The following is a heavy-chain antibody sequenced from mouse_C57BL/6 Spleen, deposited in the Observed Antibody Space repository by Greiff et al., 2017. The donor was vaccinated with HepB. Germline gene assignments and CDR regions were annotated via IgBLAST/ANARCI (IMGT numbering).Heavy chain of an antibody. V-gene: IGHV1-52*01. CDR1: GYTFTSYW. CDR2: IDPSDSET. Sequence: VQLQQPGAELVRPGSSVKLSCKASGYTFTSYWMHWVKQRPIQGLEWIGNIDPSDSETHYNQKFKDKATLTVDKSSSTAYMQLSSLTSEDSAVYYCARWSYDYDDYYAMDYWGQGTSVTVSS. J-gene: IGHJ4*01. D-gene: IGHD2-4*01. CDR3: ARWSYDYDDYYAMDY.